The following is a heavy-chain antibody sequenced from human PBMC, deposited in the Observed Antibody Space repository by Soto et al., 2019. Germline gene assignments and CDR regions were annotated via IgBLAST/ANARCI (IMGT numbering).Heavy chain of an antibody. V-gene: IGHV1-18*01. CDR2: VSAYNRNT. CDR1: GYTFTNYG. CDR3: ARERQYEPLLY. J-gene: IGHJ4*02. Sequence: QVQLVQSGVEVKKPGASVKVSCQASGYTFTNYGITCLRHAPGQGLEWMGWVSAYNRNTNYSQRFQDRVTMTTDTSTRTEYMELRNLKSDDTDIYFCARERQYEPLLYWGQGTLVTVSS. D-gene: IGHD2-2*01.